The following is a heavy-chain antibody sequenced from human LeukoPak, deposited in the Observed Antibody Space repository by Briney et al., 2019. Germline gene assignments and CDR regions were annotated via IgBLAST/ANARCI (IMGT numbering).Heavy chain of an antibody. V-gene: IGHV1-18*01. CDR1: GYTFTSYG. J-gene: IGHJ4*02. CDR3: ARGVNSQGTAMVLFDS. CDR2: ISAYNGNT. Sequence: ASVKVSCKASGYTFTSYGISWVRQAPGQGLEWMGWISAYNGNTNYAQKLQGRVTMTTDTSTSTAYMELRSLRSEDTAVYYCARGVNSQGTAMVLFDSWGQGSLVTVSA. D-gene: IGHD5-18*01.